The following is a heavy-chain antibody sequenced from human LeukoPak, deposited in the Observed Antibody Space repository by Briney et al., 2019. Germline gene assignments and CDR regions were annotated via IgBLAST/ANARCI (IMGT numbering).Heavy chain of an antibody. CDR2: IRTSSSIT. Sequence: QPGGSLRLSCAASGFTFSNHGMNWVRQAPGKGLEWVSFIRTSSSITYYADSVKGRFTISRDNAKNSLFLQVNSLRAEDTAVYYCARIMITVTTSDYWGQGTLVTVSS. V-gene: IGHV3-48*01. CDR3: ARIMITVTTSDY. J-gene: IGHJ4*02. CDR1: GFTFSNHG. D-gene: IGHD4-17*01.